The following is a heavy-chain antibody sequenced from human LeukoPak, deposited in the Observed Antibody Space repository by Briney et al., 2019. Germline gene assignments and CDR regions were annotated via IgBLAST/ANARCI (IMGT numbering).Heavy chain of an antibody. D-gene: IGHD6-6*01. Sequence: SETLSLTCTVSGGSISSSSYYWCWIRQPPGKGLEWIGSIYYSGSTYYNPSLKSRVTISVDTSKNQFSLRLNSVTAADTAVYYCARAASHNNWFAPWGQGTLVTVSS. J-gene: IGHJ5*02. V-gene: IGHV4-39*07. CDR2: IYYSGST. CDR1: GGSISSSSYY. CDR3: ARAASHNNWFAP.